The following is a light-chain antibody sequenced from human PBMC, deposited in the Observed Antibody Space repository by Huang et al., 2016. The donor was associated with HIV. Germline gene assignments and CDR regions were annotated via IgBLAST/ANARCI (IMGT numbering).Light chain of an antibody. CDR2: WSA. CDR1: QSILYKSNNRNY. V-gene: IGKV4-1*01. CDR3: QQYYSTPPYT. Sequence: DIVMTQSPDSLAVSLGERATINCTSSQSILYKSNNRNYLAWYQKKPGQPPKLLLYWSATRGSGVPDRFSGSGSGTDFTRTINSLQAEDVAVYYCQQYYSTPPYTFGQGTKLEIK. J-gene: IGKJ2*01.